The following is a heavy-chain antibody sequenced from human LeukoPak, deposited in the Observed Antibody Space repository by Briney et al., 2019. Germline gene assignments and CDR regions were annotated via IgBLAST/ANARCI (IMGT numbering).Heavy chain of an antibody. Sequence: SETLSLTCAVYGGSFSGYYWSWIRQPPGKGLEWIGEINHSGSTNYNPSLKSRVTISVDTSKNQFSLKLSSVTAADTAVYYCARETSQRGAHYMDVWGKGTTVTISS. CDR2: INHSGST. CDR3: ARETSQRGAHYMDV. D-gene: IGHD3-16*01. J-gene: IGHJ6*03. CDR1: GGSFSGYY. V-gene: IGHV4-34*01.